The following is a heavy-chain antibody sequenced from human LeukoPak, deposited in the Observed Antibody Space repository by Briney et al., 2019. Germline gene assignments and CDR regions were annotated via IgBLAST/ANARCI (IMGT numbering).Heavy chain of an antibody. Sequence: GGSLRLSCAASGLIFSDYGMNWVRQAPEKGLEWVSYISSSSSGIHYADSVKGRFTISRDNAKNSLYLQMNSLRAEDTAMYYCARGGSTYGYEFSSWGLGTLVTVSS. V-gene: IGHV3-48*01. CDR1: GLIFSDYG. J-gene: IGHJ5*02. CDR3: ARGGSTYGYEFSS. D-gene: IGHD5-18*01. CDR2: ISSSSSGI.